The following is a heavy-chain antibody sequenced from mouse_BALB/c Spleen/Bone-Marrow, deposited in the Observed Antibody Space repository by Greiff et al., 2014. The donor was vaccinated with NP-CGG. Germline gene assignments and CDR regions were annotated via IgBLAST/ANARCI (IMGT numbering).Heavy chain of an antibody. CDR1: GYTFTDFA. CDR3: TRSSGNFFAWFVY. D-gene: IGHD2-1*01. V-gene: IGHV1-67*01. Sequence: QVQLQQSGPEVVRPGVSVKISCKGSGYTFTDFAIHWVKQSHAKSPEWIGVMNTNSGNTNYNQKFEGKATMTVDKSSSTAYMDLAGCTSEDSAIYYCTRSSGNFFAWFVYWGQGTLVTVSA. CDR2: MNTNSGNT. J-gene: IGHJ3*01.